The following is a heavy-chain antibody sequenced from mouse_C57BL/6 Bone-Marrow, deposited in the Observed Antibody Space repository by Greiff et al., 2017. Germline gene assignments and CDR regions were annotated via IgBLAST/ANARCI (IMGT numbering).Heavy chain of an antibody. Sequence: VQLQQSGAELARPGASVKISCKASGYTFTSYTMHWVKQRPGQGLEWIGYINPSSGYTKYNQKFKDKATLTADKSSSTAYMQLSSLTSEDSAVYYCARYDYGWFAYWGQGTLVTVSA. CDR3: ARYDYGWFAY. J-gene: IGHJ3*01. D-gene: IGHD2-4*01. V-gene: IGHV1-4*01. CDR2: INPSSGYT. CDR1: GYTFTSYT.